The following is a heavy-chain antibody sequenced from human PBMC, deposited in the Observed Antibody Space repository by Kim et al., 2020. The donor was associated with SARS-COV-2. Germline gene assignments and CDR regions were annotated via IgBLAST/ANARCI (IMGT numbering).Heavy chain of an antibody. V-gene: IGHV3-9*01. CDR1: GFYFEDHG. Sequence: GGSLRLSCAASGFYFEDHGMDWVRQAPGKGLEWVSSISWDSGNILYTDSVRGRFTISRDNAKNSLYLQMSSLRPDDAGLYYCVRDTGRGYSNEAFDLWGQGTMVTVSS. D-gene: IGHD3-22*01. CDR2: ISWDSGNI. CDR3: VRDTGRGYSNEAFDL. J-gene: IGHJ3*01.